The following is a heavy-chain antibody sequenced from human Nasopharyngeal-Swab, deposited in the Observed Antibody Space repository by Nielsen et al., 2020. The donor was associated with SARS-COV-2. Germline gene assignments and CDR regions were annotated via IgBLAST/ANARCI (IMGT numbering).Heavy chain of an antibody. Sequence: KVSCKGSGYSFISYWIAWVRQMPGKGLEWMGIIYPGDSDDRYSPSFQGQVTISVDKSINTAYLQWSSLTASDTAMYYCARRGPSTSGSGAYAYYLDYWGQGALVTVSS. D-gene: IGHD3-10*01. CDR1: GYSFISYW. J-gene: IGHJ4*02. CDR2: IYPGDSDD. V-gene: IGHV5-51*01. CDR3: ARRGPSTSGSGAYAYYLDY.